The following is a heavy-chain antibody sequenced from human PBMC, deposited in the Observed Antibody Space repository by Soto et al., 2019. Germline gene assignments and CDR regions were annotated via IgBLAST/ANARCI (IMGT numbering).Heavy chain of an antibody. CDR2: ISYDGSNK. V-gene: IGHV3-30-3*01. Sequence: QVQLVESGGGVVQPGRSLRLSCAASGFTFSSYAMHWVRQAPGKGLEWVAVISYDGSNKYYADSVKGRFTISRDNSKNTLYLQMNSLKTEDTAVYYCARDYLGIFGASSRDYWGQGTLVTVSS. J-gene: IGHJ4*02. D-gene: IGHD3-3*01. CDR3: ARDYLGIFGASSRDY. CDR1: GFTFSSYA.